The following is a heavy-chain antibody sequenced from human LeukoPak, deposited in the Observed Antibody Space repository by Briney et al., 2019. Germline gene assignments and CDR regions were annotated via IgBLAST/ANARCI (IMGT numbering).Heavy chain of an antibody. J-gene: IGHJ5*02. CDR1: GGSFSSYY. V-gene: IGHV4-59*01. Sequence: SETLSLTCAVYGGSFSSYYWSWIRQPPGKGLEWIGYIYYSGSTNYNPSLKSRVTISVDTSKNQFSLKLSSVTAADTAVYYCARDRLAVAGTGWFDPGAREPWSPSPQ. CDR2: IYYSGST. CDR3: ARDRLAVAGTGWFDP. D-gene: IGHD6-19*01.